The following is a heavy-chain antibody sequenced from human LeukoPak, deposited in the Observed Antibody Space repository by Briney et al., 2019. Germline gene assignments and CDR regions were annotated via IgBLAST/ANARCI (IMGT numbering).Heavy chain of an antibody. V-gene: IGHV4-38-2*02. CDR2: IYHSGST. J-gene: IGHJ3*02. D-gene: IGHD4-17*01. Sequence: SETLSLTCTVSGYSISSGYYWGWIRQPPGKGLEWIGSIYHSGSTYNNPSLKSRVTISVDTSKNQFSLKLSSVTAADTAVYYCARRDYGDYVGAFDIWGQGTMVTVSS. CDR3: ARRDYGDYVGAFDI. CDR1: GYSISSGYY.